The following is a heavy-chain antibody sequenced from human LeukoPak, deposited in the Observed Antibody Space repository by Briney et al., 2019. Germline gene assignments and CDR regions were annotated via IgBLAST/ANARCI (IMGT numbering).Heavy chain of an antibody. V-gene: IGHV4-61*02. CDR3: ARDSVVFWSGAPFDY. D-gene: IGHD3-3*01. Sequence: PSETLSLTCAISGASIASGSYHWDWIRQPAGSRPEYIGRISAGGRTNYNPSLKSRLTISMDTSKNHVSLKLSSVTAADTAVYYCARDSVVFWSGAPFDYWGQGTLVTVST. J-gene: IGHJ4*02. CDR1: GASIASGSYH. CDR2: ISAGGRT.